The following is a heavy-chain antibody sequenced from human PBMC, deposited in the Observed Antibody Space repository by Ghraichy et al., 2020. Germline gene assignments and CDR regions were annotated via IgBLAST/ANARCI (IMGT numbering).Heavy chain of an antibody. CDR3: ARLTFYFDSGCYSHFDY. J-gene: IGHJ4*02. D-gene: IGHD3-22*01. CDR2: IKQDASEQ. Sequence: GGSLRLSCAASGFTFRNFWMSWVRQAPGKGLEWVANIKQDASEQYYVDSVKGRFTISRDNARNSLFLQMNSLRTEDTAVYYCARLTFYFDSGCYSHFDYWGQGALVTVSS. CDR1: GFTFRNFW. V-gene: IGHV3-7*01.